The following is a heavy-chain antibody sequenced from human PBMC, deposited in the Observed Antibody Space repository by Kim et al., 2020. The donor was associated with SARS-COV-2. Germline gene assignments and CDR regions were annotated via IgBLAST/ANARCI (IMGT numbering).Heavy chain of an antibody. Sequence: SETLSLTCTVYGASFIGYSSSWIRQTPGKGLEWIGEISHIGNTHYNPSLKRRVTISRDTSKNHFSLNLTSVNAADTAEYYCARGAYMVAGDGYYFASWC. CDR1: GASFIGYS. V-gene: IGHV4-34*01. J-gene: IGHJ4*01. CDR2: ISHIGNT. CDR3: ARGAYMVAGDGYYFAS. D-gene: IGHD3-10*01.